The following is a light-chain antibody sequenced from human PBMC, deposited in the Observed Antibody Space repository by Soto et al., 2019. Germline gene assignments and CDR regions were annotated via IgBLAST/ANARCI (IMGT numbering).Light chain of an antibody. CDR3: QQYNSYSYT. CDR2: DAS. CDR1: QDISNY. V-gene: IGKV1-33*01. Sequence: DIQITQSPSPLSASVGDRVTITCQASQDISNYLNWYQQKPGKAPKLLIYDASNLETGVPSRFSGSGSGTEFTLTISSLQPDDFATYYCQQYNSYSYTFGQGTKVDIK. J-gene: IGKJ2*01.